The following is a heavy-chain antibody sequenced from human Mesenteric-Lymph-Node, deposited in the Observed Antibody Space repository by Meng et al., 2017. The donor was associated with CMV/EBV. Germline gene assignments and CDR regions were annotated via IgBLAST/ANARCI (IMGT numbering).Heavy chain of an antibody. CDR2: IHPNDGGT. CDR1: GGTFSSFS. J-gene: IGHJ4*02. CDR3: ARTLPGDTYFDY. Sequence: ASVKVSCKASGGTFSSFSISWLRQAPGQGLEWMGWIHPNDGGTNYAQKFQGRVTMTRDTSVSTAYVELSGLRSDDTAVFYCARTLPGDTYFDYWGQGTLVTVSS. V-gene: IGHV1-2*02. D-gene: IGHD1-1*01.